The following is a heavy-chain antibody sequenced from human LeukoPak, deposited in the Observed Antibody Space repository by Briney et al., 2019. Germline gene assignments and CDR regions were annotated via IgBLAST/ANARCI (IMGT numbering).Heavy chain of an antibody. V-gene: IGHV3-23*01. CDR2: ISGSGGST. D-gene: IGHD3-22*01. CDR3: AKDYYDSSGYYTLGAFDI. CDR1: GFTFSSYA. J-gene: IGHJ3*02. Sequence: PGGSLRLSCAASGFTFSSYAMSWVRQAPGKGLEWVSAISGSGGSTYYAYSVKGRFTISRDNSKNTLYLQMNSLRAEDTAVYYCAKDYYDSSGYYTLGAFDIWGQGTMVTVSS.